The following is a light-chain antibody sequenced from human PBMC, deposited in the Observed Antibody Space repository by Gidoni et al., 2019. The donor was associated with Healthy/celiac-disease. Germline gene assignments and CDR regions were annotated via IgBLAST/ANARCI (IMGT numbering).Light chain of an antibody. Sequence: DIQMTQSPSSLSASVGDRVTITCRASQSISSYLHWYQQKPGKAPKLRIYAASSLQSGVPARFSGSGSGTEFTLTISSLQPEDFATYYCQQSYSTPYTFGQGTKLEIK. J-gene: IGKJ2*01. CDR3: QQSYSTPYT. CDR2: AAS. V-gene: IGKV1-39*01. CDR1: QSISSY.